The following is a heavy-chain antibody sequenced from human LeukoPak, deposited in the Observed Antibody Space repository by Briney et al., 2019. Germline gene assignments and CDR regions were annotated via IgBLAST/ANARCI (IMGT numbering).Heavy chain of an antibody. CDR3: ARHDFWSGSRFDY. Sequence: SETLSLTCTVSGGSISSSSYYWGWIRQPPGKGLEWIGSFYYSGSTYYNPSLKSRVTISVDTSKNQFSLKLSSVTAADTAVYYCARHDFWSGSRFDYLGQGTLVTVSS. J-gene: IGHJ4*02. D-gene: IGHD3-3*01. V-gene: IGHV4-39*01. CDR2: FYYSGST. CDR1: GGSISSSSYY.